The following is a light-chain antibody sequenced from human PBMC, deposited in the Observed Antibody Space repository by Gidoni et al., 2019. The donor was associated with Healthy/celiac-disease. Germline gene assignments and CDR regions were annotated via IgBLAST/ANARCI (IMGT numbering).Light chain of an antibody. CDR1: QSVSSSY. V-gene: IGKV3-20*01. CDR3: QQYGSSPRT. Sequence: EIVSTQSPGTLSLSPGERATLSCRASQSVSSSYLAWYHQKPGQDPRRPIYGASSSATGIPDRFSGSGSGTDFTLTISRLGPEDFAVYYCQQYGSSPRTFGQGTKVEIK. J-gene: IGKJ1*01. CDR2: GAS.